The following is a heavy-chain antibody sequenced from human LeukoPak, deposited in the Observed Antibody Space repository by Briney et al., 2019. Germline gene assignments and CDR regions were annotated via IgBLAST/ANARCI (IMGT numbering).Heavy chain of an antibody. CDR1: GGSISSGSYY. V-gene: IGHV4-61*02. J-gene: IGHJ5*02. Sequence: PSETLSLTCTVSGGSISSGSYYWSWIRQPAGKGLEWIGRIYTSGSTNYNPSLKSRVTISVDTSKNQFSLKLSSVTAADTAVYYCARGPPFVGWFDPWGQGTLVTVSS. D-gene: IGHD3-10*01. CDR3: ARGPPFVGWFDP. CDR2: IYTSGST.